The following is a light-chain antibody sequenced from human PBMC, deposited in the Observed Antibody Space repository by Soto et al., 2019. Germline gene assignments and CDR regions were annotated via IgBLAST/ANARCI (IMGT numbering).Light chain of an antibody. CDR3: QQYNTYLYT. V-gene: IGKV1-5*01. CDR2: DAS. CDR1: QSIGTW. Sequence: DIQMTQSPSTLSASVGDSVTITCRASQSIGTWLAWYQQKPGKAPKVLIYDASTLESGVPLRFSGSGSGTEFTLTLSSLQPDDFATYYCQQYNTYLYTFGQGTRLEIK. J-gene: IGKJ2*01.